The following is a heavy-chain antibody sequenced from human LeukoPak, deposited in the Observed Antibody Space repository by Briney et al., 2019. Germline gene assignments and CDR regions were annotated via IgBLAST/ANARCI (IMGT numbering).Heavy chain of an antibody. J-gene: IGHJ4*02. CDR2: ISSSSSYI. V-gene: IGHV3-21*01. CDR1: GFTFSSYS. CDR3: ARDQYSDFWSGQMSR. D-gene: IGHD3-3*01. Sequence: GGSLRLSCAASGFTFSSYSMNWVRQAPGKGLEWVSSISSSSSYIYYADSVKGRFTISRDNAKNSLYLQMNSLRAEDTAVYYCARDQYSDFWSGQMSRWGQGTLVTVSS.